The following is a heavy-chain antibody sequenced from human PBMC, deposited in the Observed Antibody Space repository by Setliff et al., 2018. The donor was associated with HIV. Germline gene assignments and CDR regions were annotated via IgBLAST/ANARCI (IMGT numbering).Heavy chain of an antibody. CDR3: ARVETTVTSRLDY. Sequence: PSETLSLTCAVSGFSISSGFLWGWVRQPPGKGLEWIGSIYQSGTTYYNPALKSRVTISVDTSKNQFSLRLTSVTAADTAVYFCARVETTVTSRLDYWGQGTLVTV. V-gene: IGHV4-38-2*01. J-gene: IGHJ4*02. CDR1: GFSISSGFL. D-gene: IGHD4-17*01. CDR2: IYQSGTT.